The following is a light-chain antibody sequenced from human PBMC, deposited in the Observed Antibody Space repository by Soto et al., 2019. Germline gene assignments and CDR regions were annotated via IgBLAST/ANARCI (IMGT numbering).Light chain of an antibody. CDR2: GAS. CDR1: QTVNNDY. V-gene: IGKV3-20*01. J-gene: IGKJ4*01. CDR3: QQYADSPLT. Sequence: IVLTQSPGTLSLSPGERATLSCWASQTVNNDYLGWYQQKPGQAPRLLIYGASSRATGIPDRFSGSGSGTDFTLTISRLEPEDFAVYYCQQYADSPLTFGGGTKVDI.